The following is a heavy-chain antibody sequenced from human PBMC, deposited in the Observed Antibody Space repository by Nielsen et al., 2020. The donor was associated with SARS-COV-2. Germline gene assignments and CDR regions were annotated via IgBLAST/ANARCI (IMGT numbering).Heavy chain of an antibody. V-gene: IGHV1-2*02. CDR2: INPNSGGT. CDR3: ARGGSVVVTAITYYYYYGMDV. Sequence: WVRQAPGQGLEWMGWINPNSGGTNYAQKFQGRVTITRDTSASTAYMELSSLRSEDTAVYYCARGGSVVVTAITYYYYYGMDVWGQGTTVTVSS. D-gene: IGHD2-21*02. J-gene: IGHJ6*02.